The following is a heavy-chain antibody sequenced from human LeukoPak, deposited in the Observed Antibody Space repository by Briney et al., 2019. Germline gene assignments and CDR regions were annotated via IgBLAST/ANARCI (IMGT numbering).Heavy chain of an antibody. Sequence: SETLSLTCTVSGGSISSGGYYWSWIRQHPGTGLEWIGYIYYSGSTYYNPSLKSRVTISVDTSKNQFSLKLSSVTAADTAVYYCARGLGGWDHGTMVRGASTYYFDYWGQGTLVTVSS. D-gene: IGHD3-10*01. V-gene: IGHV4-31*03. CDR2: IYYSGST. CDR1: GGSISSGGYY. CDR3: ARGLGGWDHGTMVRGASTYYFDY. J-gene: IGHJ4*02.